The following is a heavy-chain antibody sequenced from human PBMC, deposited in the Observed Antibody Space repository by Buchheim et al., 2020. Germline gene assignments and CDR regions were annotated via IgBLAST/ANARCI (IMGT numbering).Heavy chain of an antibody. CDR3: ARNEYYDFWSGYYQSSYYLDY. V-gene: IGHV3-30-3*01. D-gene: IGHD3-3*01. CDR2: ISYDGSNK. J-gene: IGHJ4*02. Sequence: QVQLVESGGGVVQPGRSLRLSCAASGFTFSSYAMHWVRQAPGKGLEWVAVISYDGSNKYYADSVKGRFTISRDNSKNTLYLQMNSLRAEDTAVYYCARNEYYDFWSGYYQSSYYLDYWGQGTL. CDR1: GFTFSSYA.